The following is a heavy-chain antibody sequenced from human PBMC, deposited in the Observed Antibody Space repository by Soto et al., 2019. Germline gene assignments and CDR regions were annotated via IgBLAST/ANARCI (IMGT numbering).Heavy chain of an antibody. D-gene: IGHD3-10*01. V-gene: IGHV5-51*01. CDR1: GYSFDNYW. CDR2: INPGDSET. J-gene: IGHJ4*02. Sequence: PGESLKISCGASGYSFDNYWIGWVRQMPGKGLEWMAIINPGDSETRYSPSFQGQVTISADKSISTVYLPWSSLKASDTAMYFCARPSNNYLAYCGQGALVTVSA. CDR3: ARPSNNYLAY.